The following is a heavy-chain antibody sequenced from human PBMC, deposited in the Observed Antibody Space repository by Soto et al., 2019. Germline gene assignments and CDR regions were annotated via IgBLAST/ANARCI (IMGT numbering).Heavy chain of an antibody. CDR3: ERASMPKAHFDD. CDR1: GGSIRGYY. CDR2: MHTSGST. D-gene: IGHD2-2*01. V-gene: IGHV4-4*07. J-gene: IGHJ4*02. Sequence: QMQLQESGPGLVKPSETLSLTCTVSGGSIRGYYWSWIRQPAGRGLEWIGRMHTSGSTNYNPSLKSRVTISVDMSKNQISLKLTSVTAADTALYYCERASMPKAHFDDWGQGTLVTVSS.